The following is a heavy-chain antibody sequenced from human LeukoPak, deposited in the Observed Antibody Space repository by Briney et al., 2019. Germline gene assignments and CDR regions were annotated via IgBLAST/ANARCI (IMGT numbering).Heavy chain of an antibody. CDR2: ISYDGSNK. V-gene: IGHV3-30*18. D-gene: IGHD6-19*01. J-gene: IGHJ4*02. CDR3: AKDLPLVAGPDY. CDR1: GFTFSSYG. Sequence: GRSLRLSCAASGFTFSSYGMHWVRQAPGKGLEWVAVISYDGSNKYYADSVKGRSTISRDNSKNTLYLQMNSLRAEDTAVYYCAKDLPLVAGPDYWGQGTLVTVSS.